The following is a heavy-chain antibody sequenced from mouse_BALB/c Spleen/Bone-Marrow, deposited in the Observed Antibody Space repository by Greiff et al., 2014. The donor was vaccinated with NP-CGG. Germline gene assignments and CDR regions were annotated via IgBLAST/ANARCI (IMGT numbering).Heavy chain of an antibody. CDR2: INPYNDGT. Sequence: VQLKESGPELVKPGASVKMSCKASGYTFTSYVMHWVKQKPGQGLEWIGYINPYNDGTKYNEKFKGKAILTSGKSSSTAYMELSSLTSEGSAVYYRARGSSWAMDYWGQGTSVTVSS. D-gene: IGHD1-1*01. CDR3: ARGSSWAMDY. V-gene: IGHV1-14*01. CDR1: GYTFTSYV. J-gene: IGHJ4*01.